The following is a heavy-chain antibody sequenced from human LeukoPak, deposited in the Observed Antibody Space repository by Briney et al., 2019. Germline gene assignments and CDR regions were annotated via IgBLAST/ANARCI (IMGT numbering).Heavy chain of an antibody. CDR2: IFYSGST. CDR3: ARVKKDDFWSGFDAFDI. J-gene: IGHJ3*02. D-gene: IGHD3-3*01. V-gene: IGHV4-59*08. Sequence: SETLSLTCTVSGGSISSYYWSWIRQPPGRGLEWIGYIFYSGSTKYNPSLKSRVTISVDTSKNQFSLKLSSVTAADTAVYYCARVKKDDFWSGFDAFDIWGQRTMVTVSS. CDR1: GGSISSYY.